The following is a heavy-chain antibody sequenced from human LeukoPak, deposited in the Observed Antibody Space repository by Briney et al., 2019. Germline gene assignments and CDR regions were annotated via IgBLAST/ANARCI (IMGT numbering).Heavy chain of an antibody. J-gene: IGHJ4*02. V-gene: IGHV1-2*02. D-gene: IGHD6-19*01. CDR1: GYTFTGYY. CDR3: ARGRRFQWLLPLDY. CDR2: INPNSGGT. Sequence: GASVQVSCKTSGYTFTGYYMHWVRQAPGQGLEWMGWINPNSGGTNYAQKFQGRGTMTRDTFISTAYMELSRLRSDDTAVYYCARGRRFQWLLPLDYWGQGTLVTVSS.